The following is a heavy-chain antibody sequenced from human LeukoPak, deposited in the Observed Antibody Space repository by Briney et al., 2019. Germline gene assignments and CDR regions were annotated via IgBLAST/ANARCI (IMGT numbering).Heavy chain of an antibody. D-gene: IGHD1-26*01. CDR2: ISAYNGNT. CDR1: GYTFTSYG. V-gene: IGHV1-18*01. J-gene: IGHJ4*02. Sequence: ASVKVSCKASGYTFTSYGISWVRQAPGQGLEWMGWISAYNGNTNYAQKLQGRVTMTTDTSTSTAYMELSSLRSEDTAVYYCASGSYVRYFDYWGQGTLVTVSS. CDR3: ASGSYVRYFDY.